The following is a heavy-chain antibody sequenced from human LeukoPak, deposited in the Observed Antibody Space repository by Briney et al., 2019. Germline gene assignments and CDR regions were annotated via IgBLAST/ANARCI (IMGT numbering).Heavy chain of an antibody. V-gene: IGHV4-30-2*01. CDR1: GGSISSGGYS. D-gene: IGHD3-3*01. CDR2: IYHSGST. Sequence: SQTLSLTCAVSGGSISSGGYSWSWIRQPPGKGLEWIGYIYHSGSTYYNPSLKSRVTISVDRSKNQFSLKLSSVTAADTAVYYCARRRRVYDFWSGYYTEPNWFGPWGQGTLVTVSS. CDR3: ARRRRVYDFWSGYYTEPNWFGP. J-gene: IGHJ5*02.